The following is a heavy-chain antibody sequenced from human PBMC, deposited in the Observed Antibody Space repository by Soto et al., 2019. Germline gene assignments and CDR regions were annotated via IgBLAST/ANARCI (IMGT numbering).Heavy chain of an antibody. CDR2: INNSGST. CDR3: ARDSTRRGACDI. CDR1: DGSLSVYY. D-gene: IGHD4-4*01. Sequence: PSETLSLTCALYDGSLSVYYWIWIRRSPGEGLEGIGEINNSGSTNYNPSLKSRVTMSVDASKNQFSLKLNSVTAADTAVYYCARDSTRRGACDIWGQGTTVTVSS. J-gene: IGHJ3*02. V-gene: IGHV4-34*01.